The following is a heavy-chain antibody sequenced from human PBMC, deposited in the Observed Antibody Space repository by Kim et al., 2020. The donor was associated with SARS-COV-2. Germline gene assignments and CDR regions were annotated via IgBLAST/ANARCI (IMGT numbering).Heavy chain of an antibody. V-gene: IGHV3-21*01. CDR2: ISSSSTYT. Sequence: GGSLRLSCAASGFTFSTYNMNWVRQAPGKGLEWVSSISSSSTYTYYADSVKGRFTISRDNAKNSLYLQMNSLRAEDTAVYYCARITTVITQEDYWGQGTL. CDR3: ARITTVITQEDY. CDR1: GFTFSTYN. D-gene: IGHD4-17*01. J-gene: IGHJ4*02.